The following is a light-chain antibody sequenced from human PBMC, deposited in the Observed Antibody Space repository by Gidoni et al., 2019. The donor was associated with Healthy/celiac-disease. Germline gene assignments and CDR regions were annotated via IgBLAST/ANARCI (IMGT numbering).Light chain of an antibody. J-gene: IGKJ2*01. CDR2: KAS. CDR3: QQYNSYPYT. CDR1: QSISSW. V-gene: IGKV1-5*03. Sequence: IQMTQSPSTLSASVGDRVTITCRASQSISSWLAWYRQKPGKAPKLLIYKASTLESGVPSRFSGSGSGTDFTLTISSLQPEDFATYYCQQYNSYPYTFGQGTKLEIK.